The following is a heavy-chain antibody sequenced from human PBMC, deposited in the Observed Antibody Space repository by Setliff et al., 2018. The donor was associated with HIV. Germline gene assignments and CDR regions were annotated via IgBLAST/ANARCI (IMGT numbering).Heavy chain of an antibody. D-gene: IGHD6-6*01. J-gene: IGHJ2*01. V-gene: IGHV1-46*01. Sequence: ASVKVSCKASGYSFTNYYIHWVRQAPGQGLEWMGVINPSSGDTLYAQNFQGRVTMSVDTSQNQVSLDLESVTAADTAVYYCARKEVIGPRRLYYYLDLWGRGTLVTVSS. CDR3: ARKEVIGPRRLYYYLDL. CDR2: INPSSGDT. CDR1: GYSFTNYY.